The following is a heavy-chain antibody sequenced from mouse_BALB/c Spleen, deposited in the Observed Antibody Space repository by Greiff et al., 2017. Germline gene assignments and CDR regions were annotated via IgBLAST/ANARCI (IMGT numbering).Heavy chain of an antibody. D-gene: IGHD2-14*01. CDR2: IYPGDGDT. V-gene: IGHV1-87*01. CDR1: GYTFTSYW. J-gene: IGHJ2*01. CDR3: ARGGYDVVDY. Sequence: QVQLKESGAELARPGASVKLSCKASGYTFTSYWMQWVKQRPGQGLEWIGAIYPGDGDTRYTQKFKGKATLTADKSSSTAYMQLSSLASEDSAVYYCARGGYDVVDYWGQGTTLTVSS.